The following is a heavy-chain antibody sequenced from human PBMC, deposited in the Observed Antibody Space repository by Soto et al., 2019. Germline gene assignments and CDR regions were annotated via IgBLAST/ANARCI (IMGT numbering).Heavy chain of an antibody. D-gene: IGHD3-22*01. CDR1: GFTFSSYA. Sequence: QVQLVESGGGVVQPGRSLRLSCAASGFTFSSYAMHWVRQAPGKGLEWVAVISYDGSNKYYADSVKGRFTISSDNSKNTLCLKRNSLRADDTAVYYCAREFSSSGYYICYFDLWGRGTLVTVSS. V-gene: IGHV3-30-3*01. CDR3: AREFSSSGYYICYFDL. J-gene: IGHJ2*01. CDR2: ISYDGSNK.